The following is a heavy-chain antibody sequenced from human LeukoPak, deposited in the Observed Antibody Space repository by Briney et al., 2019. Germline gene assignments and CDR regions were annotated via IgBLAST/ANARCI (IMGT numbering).Heavy chain of an antibody. CDR2: IKQDGSEK. J-gene: IGHJ4*02. CDR1: GFTFSTYW. V-gene: IGHV3-7*01. CDR3: ARDTNYYFDY. D-gene: IGHD1-1*01. Sequence: QTGGSLRLSCAVSGFTFSTYWMSWVRQAPGKGLEWVANIKQDGSEKYYVDSVEGRFTIPRDNAKSSLYLQMNSLRADDTAVYYCARDTNYYFDYWGQGTLVTVSS.